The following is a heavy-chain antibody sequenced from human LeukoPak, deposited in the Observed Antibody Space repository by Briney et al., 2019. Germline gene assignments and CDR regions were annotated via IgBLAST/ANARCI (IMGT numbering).Heavy chain of an antibody. CDR2: VYHTGST. V-gene: IGHV4-61*01. CDR3: ARGFASGWYSRYDP. CDR1: GDPVTRGSYY. D-gene: IGHD6-19*01. Sequence: SETLSLACSVSGDPVTRGSYYWSWIRQPPGKELEWIGYVYHTGSTNYNPSLKSRVTISVDTSKNEFSLKMTSVTAADTAVYYCARGFASGWYSRYDPWGQGILVTVSS. J-gene: IGHJ5*02.